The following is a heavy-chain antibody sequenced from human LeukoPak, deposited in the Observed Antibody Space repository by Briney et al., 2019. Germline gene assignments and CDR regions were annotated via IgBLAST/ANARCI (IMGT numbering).Heavy chain of an antibody. D-gene: IGHD5-24*01. CDR3: ARRGDGGRAFDV. CDR1: GFTVSSNY. J-gene: IGHJ3*01. Sequence: GGSLRLSCAASGFTVSSNYMSWVRQAPGKGLECVSVIYSGDSTNYADSVKGRFTISRDNSKNTLYLQMNSLRAEDTAVYYCARRGDGGRAFDVWGQETMVTVSS. V-gene: IGHV3-53*01. CDR2: IYSGDST.